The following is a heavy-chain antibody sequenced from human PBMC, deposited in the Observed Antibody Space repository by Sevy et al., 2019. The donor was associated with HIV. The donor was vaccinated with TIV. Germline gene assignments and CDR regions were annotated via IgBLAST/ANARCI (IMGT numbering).Heavy chain of an antibody. D-gene: IGHD3-10*01. CDR3: AHSEYYYGSGSFYKRGGLFAP. V-gene: IGHV2-5*02. CDR2: IYWDDDK. Sequence: SGPTLVNPTQTLTLTCTFSGFSLTTNGVGVGWIRQPPGKALEWLALIYWDDDKRYRPSLKKRLTITKYTSKNQVVLTMTDMDPVDTATYYCAHSEYYYGSGSFYKRGGLFAPWGQGTLVTVSS. J-gene: IGHJ5*02. CDR1: GFSLTTNGVG.